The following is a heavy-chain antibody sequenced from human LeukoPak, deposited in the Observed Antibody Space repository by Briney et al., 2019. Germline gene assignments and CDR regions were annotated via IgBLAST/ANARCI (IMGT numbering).Heavy chain of an antibody. D-gene: IGHD3-10*01. CDR1: GGSFSGYY. Sequence: SETLSLTCAVYGGSFSGYYWSWIRQPPGKGLEWIGEINHSGSTNYNPSLKSRVAISVDTSKNQFSLKLSSVTAADTAVYYCARTTMVRGTYYMDVWGKGTTVTISS. J-gene: IGHJ6*03. V-gene: IGHV4-34*01. CDR3: ARTTMVRGTYYMDV. CDR2: INHSGST.